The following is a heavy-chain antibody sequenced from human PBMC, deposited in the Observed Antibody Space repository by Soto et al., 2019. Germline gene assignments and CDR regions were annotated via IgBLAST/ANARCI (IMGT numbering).Heavy chain of an antibody. J-gene: IGHJ3*02. Sequence: QVQLQESGPGLVKPSQTLSLTCTVSGGSISSGGYYWSWIRQHPGKGLEWIGYIYSSGTTYYNPSLKRRVTISVDTSKNQFSLKLTSVTAADTAVYYCARDTQYYYDSSGTATRGADAFDIWGQGTMVTVSS. D-gene: IGHD3-22*01. CDR3: ARDTQYYYDSSGTATRGADAFDI. CDR1: GGSISSGGYY. V-gene: IGHV4-31*03. CDR2: IYSSGTT.